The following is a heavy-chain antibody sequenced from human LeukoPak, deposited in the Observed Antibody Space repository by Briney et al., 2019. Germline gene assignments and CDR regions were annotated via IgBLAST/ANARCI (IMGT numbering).Heavy chain of an antibody. CDR2: IWYDGSNK. CDR3: ARPHSSGWVYFDY. Sequence: GGSLRLSCAASGFTFSSYAMSWVRQAPGKGLEWVAVIWYDGSNKYYADSVKGRFTISRDNSKNTLYLQMNSLRAEDTAVYYCARPHSSGWVYFDYWGQGTLVTVSS. CDR1: GFTFSSYA. D-gene: IGHD6-19*01. V-gene: IGHV3-33*08. J-gene: IGHJ4*02.